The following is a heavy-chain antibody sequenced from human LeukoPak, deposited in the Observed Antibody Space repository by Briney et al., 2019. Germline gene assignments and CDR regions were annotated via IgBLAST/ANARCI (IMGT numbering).Heavy chain of an antibody. CDR2: VNRDGSET. D-gene: IGHD3-22*01. J-gene: IGHJ4*02. CDR3: ARDLIVGFDY. CDR1: GFALSSHW. Sequence: GGSLRLSCAASGFALSSHWMTWVRQVPERGPEWVANVNRDGSETYYLDSVKGRFTISKDNAKNSLYLQMNSLRAEDTAVYYCARDLIVGFDYWGQGTLVTVSS. V-gene: IGHV3-7*03.